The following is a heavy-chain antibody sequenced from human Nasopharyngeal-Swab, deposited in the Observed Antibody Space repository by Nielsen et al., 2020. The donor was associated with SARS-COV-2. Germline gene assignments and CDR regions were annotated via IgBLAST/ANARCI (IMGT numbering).Heavy chain of an antibody. J-gene: IGHJ6*02. Sequence: WVRQAPGQRLEWMGGIIPIFGTANYAQKFQGRVTITADESTSTAYMELSSLRSEDTAVYYCSWSGYQGAYYYYYGMDVWGQGTTVTVSS. CDR2: IIPIFGTA. V-gene: IGHV1-69*01. D-gene: IGHD3-3*01. CDR3: SWSGYQGAYYYYYGMDV.